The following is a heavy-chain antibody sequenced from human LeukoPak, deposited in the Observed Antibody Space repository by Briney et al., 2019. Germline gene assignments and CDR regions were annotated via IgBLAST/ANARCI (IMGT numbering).Heavy chain of an antibody. Sequence: SETLSLTCTVSGGSISRYCWTWIRQPPGKGLEWIGYIHDSGSSSYIPSLKSRVTISLDTSKKRFSLKLGSVTAADSAVYFCARGDGDALFDSWGQGTLVTVSS. CDR2: IHDSGSS. V-gene: IGHV4-59*01. J-gene: IGHJ4*02. D-gene: IGHD4-17*01. CDR1: GGSISRYC. CDR3: ARGDGDALFDS.